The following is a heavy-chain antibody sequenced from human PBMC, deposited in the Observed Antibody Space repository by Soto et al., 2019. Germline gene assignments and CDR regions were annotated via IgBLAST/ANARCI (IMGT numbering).Heavy chain of an antibody. D-gene: IGHD3-22*01. V-gene: IGHV3-21*01. Sequence: EVQLVESGGGLVKPGGSLRLSCAASGFTFSSYSMNWVRQAPGKGLEWVSSISSSSSYIYYADSVKGRFTISRDNAKNSLYLQMNSLRAEDTAVYYCARDGGHSGSPYYYYYYGMDVWGQGTTVTVSS. CDR2: ISSSSSYI. CDR1: GFTFSSYS. CDR3: ARDGGHSGSPYYYYYYGMDV. J-gene: IGHJ6*02.